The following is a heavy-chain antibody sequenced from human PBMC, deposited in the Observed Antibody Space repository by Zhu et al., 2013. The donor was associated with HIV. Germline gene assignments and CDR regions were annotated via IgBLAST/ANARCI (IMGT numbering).Heavy chain of an antibody. J-gene: IGHJ4*02. CDR1: GYTFTSYA. V-gene: IGHV1-3*01. CDR3: AGSTFLHDTSGIGY. D-gene: IGHD3-22*01. Sequence: QVQLVQSGAEVKKPGASVKVSCKASGYTFTSYAMHWVRQAPGQRLEWMGWINAGNGNTKYSQKFQGRVTITRDTSASTAYMELSSLRSEDTAVYYCAGSTFLHDTSGIGYWGQGTLVTVSS. CDR2: INAGNGNT.